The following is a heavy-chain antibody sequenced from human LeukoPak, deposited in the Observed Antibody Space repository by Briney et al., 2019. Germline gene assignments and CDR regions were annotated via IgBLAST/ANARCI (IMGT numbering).Heavy chain of an antibody. D-gene: IGHD5-12*01. J-gene: IGHJ4*02. CDR3: AKSADIVATIDY. CDR2: ISGSGGTT. CDR1: GFTLRNYA. Sequence: GGSLRLSCAASGFTLRNYAMSWVRQAPGKGLEWVSAISGSGGTTYYADSVKGRFTISRDNSKKTLFLQMNSLRAEGTAVYYCAKSADIVATIDYWGQGTLVTVSS. V-gene: IGHV3-23*01.